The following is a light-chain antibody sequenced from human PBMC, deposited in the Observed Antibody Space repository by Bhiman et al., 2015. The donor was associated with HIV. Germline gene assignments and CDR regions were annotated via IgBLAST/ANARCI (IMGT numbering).Light chain of an antibody. CDR1: SNNIGNYNY. Sequence: QSALTQPASVSGSPGQSITISCTGTSNNIGNYNYVSWYQHHPGKVPKLMIYDVSNRPSGVSNRFSGSKSGNTASLTISGLQAEDEADYYCSSYTSSSTVVFGGGTKLTVL. CDR2: DVS. V-gene: IGLV2-14*03. CDR3: SSYTSSSTVV. J-gene: IGLJ2*01.